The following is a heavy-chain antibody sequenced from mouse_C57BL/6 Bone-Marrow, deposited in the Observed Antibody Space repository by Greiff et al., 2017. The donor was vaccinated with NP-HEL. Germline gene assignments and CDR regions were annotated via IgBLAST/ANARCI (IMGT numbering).Heavy chain of an antibody. D-gene: IGHD2-5*01. CDR1: GYTFTSYG. Sequence: VQLQQSGAELARPGASVKLSCKASGYTFTSYGISWVKQRTGQGLEWIGEIYPRSGNTYYNEKFKGKATLTADKSSSTAYMELRSLTSEDSAVYFCARRSYYSNPFDYWGQGTTLTVSS. CDR2: IYPRSGNT. J-gene: IGHJ2*01. V-gene: IGHV1-81*01. CDR3: ARRSYYSNPFDY.